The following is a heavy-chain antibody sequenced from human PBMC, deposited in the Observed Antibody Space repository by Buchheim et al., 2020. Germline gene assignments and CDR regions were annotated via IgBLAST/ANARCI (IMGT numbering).Heavy chain of an antibody. D-gene: IGHD3-22*01. CDR1: GGTFSSYA. V-gene: IGHV1-69*01. J-gene: IGHJ6*02. Sequence: QVQLVQSGAEVKKPGSSVKVSCKASGGTFSSYAISWVRQAPGQGLEWMGGIIPIFGTANYAQKFQGRVTITADESTSTAYMELSSLRSEDTAVCYCARGISVISLSHYYDSSGYYYYYYGMDVWGQGTT. CDR3: ARGISVISLSHYYDSSGYYYYYYGMDV. CDR2: IIPIFGTA.